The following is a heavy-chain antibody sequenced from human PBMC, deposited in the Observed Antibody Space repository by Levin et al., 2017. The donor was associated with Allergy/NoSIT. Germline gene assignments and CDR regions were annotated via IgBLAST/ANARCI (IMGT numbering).Heavy chain of an antibody. V-gene: IGHV1-69*13. CDR3: ASIEYSRPLEDY. J-gene: IGHJ4*02. CDR1: GGTFSSYA. Sequence: SVKVSCKASGGTFSSYAISWVRQAPGQGLEWMGGIIPIFGTANYAQKFQGRVTITADESTSTAYMELSSLRSEDTAVYYCASIEYSRPLEDYWGQGTLVTVSS. CDR2: IIPIFGTA. D-gene: IGHD6-6*01.